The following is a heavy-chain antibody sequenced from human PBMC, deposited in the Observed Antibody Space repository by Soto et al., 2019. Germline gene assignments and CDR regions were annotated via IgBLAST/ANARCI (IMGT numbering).Heavy chain of an antibody. J-gene: IGHJ4*02. CDR2: IYYSGST. Sequence: SETLSLTCTVSGGSISSSSYYWGWIRQPPGKGLEWIGSIYYSGSTYYNPSLKSRVTISVDTSKNQFSLKLSSVTAADTAVYYCARRASGYSSSWYYFDYWGQGTLVTVSS. V-gene: IGHV4-39*01. CDR1: GGSISSSSYY. D-gene: IGHD6-13*01. CDR3: ARRASGYSSSWYYFDY.